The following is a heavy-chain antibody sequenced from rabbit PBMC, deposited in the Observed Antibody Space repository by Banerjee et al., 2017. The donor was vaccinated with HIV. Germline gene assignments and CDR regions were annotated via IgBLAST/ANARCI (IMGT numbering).Heavy chain of an antibody. V-gene: IGHV1S45*01. CDR3: ARGGGSTYITYGMNL. J-gene: IGHJ4*01. Sequence: QEQLEESGGDLVKPEGSLTLTCTASGFSFNNRYVMCWVRQAPGKGLEWIACINSSSGGTWYASWAKGRFTISKTSSTTVTLQMTSLTAADTATYFCARGGGSTYITYGMNLWGPGTLVTVS. D-gene: IGHD4-2*01. CDR2: INSSSGGT. CDR1: GFSFNNRYV.